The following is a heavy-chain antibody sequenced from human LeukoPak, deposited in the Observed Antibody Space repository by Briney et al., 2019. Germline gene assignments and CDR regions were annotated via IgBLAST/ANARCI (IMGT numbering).Heavy chain of an antibody. Sequence: GGSLRLSCAASGFTFSSYSMNWVRQAPGKGLEWVSSISSSSSYIYYADSVKGRFTISRDDAKNSLYLQMNSLRAEDTAVYYCARESREWVLVDYWGQGTLVTVSS. CDR1: GFTFSSYS. CDR3: ARESREWVLVDY. J-gene: IGHJ4*02. CDR2: ISSSSSYI. V-gene: IGHV3-21*01. D-gene: IGHD3-3*01.